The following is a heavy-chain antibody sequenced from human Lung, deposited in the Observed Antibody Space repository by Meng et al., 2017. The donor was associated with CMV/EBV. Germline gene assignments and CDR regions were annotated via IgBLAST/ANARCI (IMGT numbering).Heavy chain of an antibody. J-gene: IGHJ5*02. D-gene: IGHD1-1*01. CDR3: ASYRSGTPGRFDP. V-gene: IGHV4-59*01. CDR2: IYYSGST. CDR1: GGSISSYY. Sequence: SETLSLTCTVSGGSISSYYWSWIRQPPGKGLEWIGYIYYSGSTNYNPSLKSRVTISVDTSKNQFSLKLSSVTAADLAVYYCASYRSGTPGRFDPWGHGTLVTVSS.